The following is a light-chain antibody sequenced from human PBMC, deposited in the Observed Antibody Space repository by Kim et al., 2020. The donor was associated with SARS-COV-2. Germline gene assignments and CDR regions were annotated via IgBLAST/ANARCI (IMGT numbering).Light chain of an antibody. V-gene: IGKV2-28*01. CDR1: QSLHNV. CDR2: MGA. J-gene: IGKJ4*01. CDR3: KQALQNPLA. Sequence: VTPGEAAAISCRSSQSLHNVLDGYLQKPGQSPQLLIYMGAKRASGVPDRFSGSGSGTDFTLKISRVEAEDVGMYYCKQALQNPLAFGGGTKVDIK.